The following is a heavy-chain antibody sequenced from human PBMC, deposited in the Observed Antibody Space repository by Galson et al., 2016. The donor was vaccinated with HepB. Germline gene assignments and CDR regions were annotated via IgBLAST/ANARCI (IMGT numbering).Heavy chain of an antibody. J-gene: IGHJ4*02. CDR1: GFSLSTRGVG. V-gene: IGHV2-5*02. CDR3: VHEESGPIES. CDR2: SYWDDDK. Sequence: PALVKPTQTLTLTCPVSGFSLSTRGVGVGWIRQPPGKALEWLAMSYWDDDKRYSPSLKSRLTVTRDTSNNPVVLTMTNMDPVHTATYNCVHEESGPIESWGQGTLVTVSS. D-gene: IGHD3-10*01.